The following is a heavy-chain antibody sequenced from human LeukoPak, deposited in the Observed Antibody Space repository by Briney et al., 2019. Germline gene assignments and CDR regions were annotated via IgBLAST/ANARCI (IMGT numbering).Heavy chain of an antibody. D-gene: IGHD3-10*01. J-gene: IGHJ6*03. CDR2: IYYSGTT. CDR3: ARQISDYYYYYLDV. Sequence: SETLSLTCSVSGGSISSSHYYWGWIRQPPGKGLEWIGTIYYSGTTYYNPSLESRVTISEDTSKNQFSLTLRSVTAAGTAVYYCARQISDYYYYYLDVWGKGTTVTVSS. CDR1: GGSISSSHYY. V-gene: IGHV4-39*01.